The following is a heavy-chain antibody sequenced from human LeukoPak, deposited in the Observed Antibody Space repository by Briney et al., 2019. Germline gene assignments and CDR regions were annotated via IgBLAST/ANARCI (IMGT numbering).Heavy chain of an antibody. CDR2: IIPIFGTA. Sequence: GASVKVSCKASGGTFSSYAISWVRQAPGQGLEWMGMIIPIFGTANYAQKFQGRVTITTDESTSTAYMEMSSLRSEDTAVYYCAVNYVWGSYRYSYFDYWGQGTLVTVSS. CDR3: AVNYVWGSYRYSYFDY. CDR1: GGTFSSYA. J-gene: IGHJ4*02. D-gene: IGHD3-16*02. V-gene: IGHV1-69*05.